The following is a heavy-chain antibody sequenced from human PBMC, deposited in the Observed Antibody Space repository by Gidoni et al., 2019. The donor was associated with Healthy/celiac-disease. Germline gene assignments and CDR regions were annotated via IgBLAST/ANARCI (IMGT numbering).Heavy chain of an antibody. J-gene: IGHJ5*02. CDR3: VKVVSHDPNWFDP. CDR1: GCTCSSYA. V-gene: IGHV3-64D*08. Sequence: EVQLVESGGGLVQPGGSRRLDGSASGCTCSSYAMQGVRQAPGKGLEYVSAISSNGGSTYYADSVKGRFTISRDNSKNTLYLQMSSLRAADTAVYYCVKVVSHDPNWFDPWGQGTLVTVSS. CDR2: ISSNGGST. D-gene: IGHD2-8*01.